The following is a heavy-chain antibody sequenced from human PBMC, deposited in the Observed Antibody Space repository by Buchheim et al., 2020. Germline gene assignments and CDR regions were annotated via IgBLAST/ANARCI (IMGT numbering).Heavy chain of an antibody. CDR3: ARDTFKQWPHQYWYFDL. CDR1: GGSISSYY. J-gene: IGHJ2*01. Sequence: QVQLQESGPGLVKPSETLSLTCTVSGGSISSYYWSWIRQPPGKGLEWIGYIYYSGSTNYNPSLKSRVTISVDTPQHQFSLKLSSVTAADTAVYYCARDTFKQWPHQYWYFDLWGRGTL. V-gene: IGHV4-59*01. CDR2: IYYSGST. D-gene: IGHD6-19*01.